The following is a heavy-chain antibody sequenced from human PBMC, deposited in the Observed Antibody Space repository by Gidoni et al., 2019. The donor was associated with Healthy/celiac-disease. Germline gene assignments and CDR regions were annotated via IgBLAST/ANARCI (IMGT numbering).Heavy chain of an antibody. CDR1: GGSCSGYY. V-gene: IGHV4-34*01. D-gene: IGHD5-18*01. CDR2: INHSGST. CDR3: ARGRRGYSYGYVLDYFDY. J-gene: IGHJ4*02. Sequence: QVQLQLWGAGLFKPSETLSLTCAVYGGSCSGYYWSWIRQPPGKGLEWIGEINHSGSTNYNPSLKSRVTISVDTSKNQFSLKLSSVTAADTAVYYCARGRRGYSYGYVLDYFDYWGQGTLVTVSS.